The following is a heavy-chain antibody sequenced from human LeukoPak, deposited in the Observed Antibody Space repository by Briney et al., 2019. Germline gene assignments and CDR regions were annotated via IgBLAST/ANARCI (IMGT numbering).Heavy chain of an antibody. V-gene: IGHV3-23*01. Sequence: GGSLRLSCTASGFTFSSYSMSWVRQSPGKGLEWVSHISGSGYSTYYADSVKGWFTISRDNSKNTLYLQMNSLRAEDTAVYYCAKDRPDHYDFWSGDPPDYYYMDVWGKGTTVTVSS. J-gene: IGHJ6*03. D-gene: IGHD3-3*01. CDR3: AKDRPDHYDFWSGDPPDYYYMDV. CDR2: ISGSGYST. CDR1: GFTFSSYS.